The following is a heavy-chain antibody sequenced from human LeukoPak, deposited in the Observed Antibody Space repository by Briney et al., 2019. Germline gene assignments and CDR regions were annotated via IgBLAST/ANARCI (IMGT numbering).Heavy chain of an antibody. D-gene: IGHD2-15*01. CDR3: ASHVVVVAAPDY. J-gene: IGHJ4*02. CDR1: GFTVSSNY. V-gene: IGHV3-66*04. Sequence: GGSLRLSCAASGFTVSSNYMSWVRQAPGKGLEWVSVIYSGGSTYYADSVKGRFTISRDNSKNTLYLQMNSLRAEDTAVYYCASHVVVVAAPDYWGQGTLVTVSP. CDR2: IYSGGST.